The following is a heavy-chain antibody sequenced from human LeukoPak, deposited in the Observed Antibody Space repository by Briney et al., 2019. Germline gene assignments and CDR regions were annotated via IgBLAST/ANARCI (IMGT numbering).Heavy chain of an antibody. CDR3: ARDGTSTDDY. CDR1: GYTFSNFG. J-gene: IGHJ4*02. CDR2: ISGNNDNP. Sequence: ASVKVSCKASGYTFSNFGINWVRQAPGQGLKWMGWISGNNDNPNYGQRFQGRSALTTDSSTSTAYMELRNLRYDDTAVYFCARDGTSTDDYWGQGTLVTVTS. V-gene: IGHV1-18*01. D-gene: IGHD4-17*01.